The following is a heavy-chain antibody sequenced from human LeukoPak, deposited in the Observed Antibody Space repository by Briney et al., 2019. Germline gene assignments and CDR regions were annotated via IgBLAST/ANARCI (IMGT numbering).Heavy chain of an antibody. V-gene: IGHV3-7*01. CDR2: IKQDGSDK. CDR1: GFTFTKYW. D-gene: IGHD2-2*01. CDR3: ATYSSSNGREFQY. J-gene: IGHJ1*01. Sequence: PGDSLRLSCAASGFTFTKYWMTWVRQAPGKGLEWVGNIKQDGSDKNYMDSVKGRFTISRDNTKNSLYLQMNSLRAEDTAVYYCATYSSSNGREFQYWGQGTLVTVSS.